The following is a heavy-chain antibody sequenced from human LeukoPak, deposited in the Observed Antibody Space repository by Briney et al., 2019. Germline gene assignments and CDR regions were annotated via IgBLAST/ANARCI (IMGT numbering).Heavy chain of an antibody. J-gene: IGHJ4*02. Sequence: SVKVSCKASGYTFTSYGISWVRQAPGQGLEWMGGIIPIFGTANYAQKFQGRVTITADKSTSTAYMELSSLRSEDTAVYYCARDPDYYDSSGYAWGQGTLVTVSS. V-gene: IGHV1-69*06. CDR3: ARDPDYYDSSGYA. CDR2: IIPIFGTA. D-gene: IGHD3-22*01. CDR1: GYTFTSYG.